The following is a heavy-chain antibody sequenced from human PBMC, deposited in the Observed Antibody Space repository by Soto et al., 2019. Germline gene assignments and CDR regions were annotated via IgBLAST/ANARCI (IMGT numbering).Heavy chain of an antibody. CDR1: GFTFSSYA. Sequence: PGGSLRLSCAASGFTFSSYAMSWVRQAPGKGLEWVSAISGSGGSTYYADSVKGRFTISRDNSKNTLYLQMNSLRAEDTAVYYCAKDEGYCSSTSCYQAPYYFDYWGQGTLVTVSS. V-gene: IGHV3-23*01. D-gene: IGHD2-2*01. CDR3: AKDEGYCSSTSCYQAPYYFDY. CDR2: ISGSGGST. J-gene: IGHJ4*02.